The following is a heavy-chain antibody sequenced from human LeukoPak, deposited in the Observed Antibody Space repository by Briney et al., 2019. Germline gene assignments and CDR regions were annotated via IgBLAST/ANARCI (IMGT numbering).Heavy chain of an antibody. CDR1: GFTFEDYA. Sequence: GGSLRLSCAASGFTFEDYAMHWVRQAPGKGLEWVSGISWNSGSIGYADSVKGRFTISRDNAKNSLYLQMNSLRAEDTALYYCAKDQTGPVDVWGQGTTVTVSS. D-gene: IGHD1-1*01. CDR2: ISWNSGSI. V-gene: IGHV3-9*01. J-gene: IGHJ6*02. CDR3: AKDQTGPVDV.